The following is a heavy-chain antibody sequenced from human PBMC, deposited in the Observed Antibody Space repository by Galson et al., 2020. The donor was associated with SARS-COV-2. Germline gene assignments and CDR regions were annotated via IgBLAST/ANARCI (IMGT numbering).Heavy chain of an antibody. D-gene: IGHD2-15*01. CDR3: ARYEVVVSGAFDV. Sequence: ASETLSLTCTVSGGSISSSSYYWGWIRQPPGKGPEWIGSIYYSGSTYYNPSLKSRVTISVDTSKNQFSLKLSSVTAADTAVYYCARYEVVVSGAFDVWGQGTMVTVSS. V-gene: IGHV4-39*07. CDR1: GGSISSSSYY. CDR2: IYYSGST. J-gene: IGHJ3*01.